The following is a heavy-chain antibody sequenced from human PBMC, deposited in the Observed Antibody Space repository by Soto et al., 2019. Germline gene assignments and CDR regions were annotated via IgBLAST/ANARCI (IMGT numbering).Heavy chain of an antibody. CDR1: GGSISSSSYY. D-gene: IGHD3-16*01. V-gene: IGHV4-39*01. Sequence: QLQLQESGPGLVKPSETLSLTCTVSGGSISSSSYYWGWIRQPPGKGLEWIGSIYYSGSTYYNPSLKSRVTLSVDTSKNQFSLKLSSVTAADTAVYYCATHTNGGEVLDFDYWGQGTLVTVSS. J-gene: IGHJ4*02. CDR3: ATHTNGGEVLDFDY. CDR2: IYYSGST.